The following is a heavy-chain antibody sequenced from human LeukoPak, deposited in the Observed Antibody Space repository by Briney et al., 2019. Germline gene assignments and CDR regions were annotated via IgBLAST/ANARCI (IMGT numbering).Heavy chain of an antibody. CDR2: IYYSGST. CDR3: ARVSSSWYQDWYFDL. V-gene: IGHV4-34*01. J-gene: IGHJ2*01. D-gene: IGHD6-13*01. Sequence: SETLSLTCAVYGGSFSGYYWGWIRQPPGKGLEWIGSIYYSGSTHYNPSLKSRVTISVDTSKNQFSLKLSSMIAADTAVYYCARVSSSWYQDWYFDLWGRGTLVTVPS. CDR1: GGSFSGYY.